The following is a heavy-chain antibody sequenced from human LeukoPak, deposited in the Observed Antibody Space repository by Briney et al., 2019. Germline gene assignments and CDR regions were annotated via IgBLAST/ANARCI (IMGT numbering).Heavy chain of an antibody. D-gene: IGHD3-16*01. Sequence: SSETLSLTCTVSGGSISSYYWSWIRQPPGKGLEWIGYIYYSGSTNYNPSLKSRVTISVDTSKNQFSLKLSSVTAADTAVYYCARVGLNDAFDIWGQGTMVTVSS. CDR2: IYYSGST. CDR1: GGSISSYY. V-gene: IGHV4-59*01. CDR3: ARVGLNDAFDI. J-gene: IGHJ3*02.